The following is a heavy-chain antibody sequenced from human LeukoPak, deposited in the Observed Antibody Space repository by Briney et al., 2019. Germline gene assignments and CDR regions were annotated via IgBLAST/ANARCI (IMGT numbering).Heavy chain of an antibody. CDR3: ARPAEMAKKGWSGFDY. CDR1: GFTFDDYG. V-gene: IGHV3-20*04. CDR2: INWNGGST. D-gene: IGHD5-24*01. Sequence: GGSLRLSCAASGFTFDDYGMSWVRHAPGKGVEWVSGINWNGGSTVYADSVKGRFTISRDNAKNSVYLQMNSLRAEDTALYYCARPAEMAKKGWSGFDYWGQGTLVTVSS. J-gene: IGHJ4*02.